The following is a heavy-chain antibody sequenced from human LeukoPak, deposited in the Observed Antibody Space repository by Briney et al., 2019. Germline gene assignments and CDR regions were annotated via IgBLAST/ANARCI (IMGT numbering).Heavy chain of an antibody. CDR3: ARAREGSWYGQFDY. D-gene: IGHD6-13*01. CDR1: GFTFSSYW. V-gene: IGHV3-74*01. CDR2: INSDGSST. Sequence: PGGSLRLSCAASGFTFSSYWMHWVRHAPGKGLVWVSRINSDGSSTSYADSVKGRFTISRDNAKNTLYLQMNSLRAEDTAVYYCARAREGSWYGQFDYWGQGTLVTVSS. J-gene: IGHJ4*02.